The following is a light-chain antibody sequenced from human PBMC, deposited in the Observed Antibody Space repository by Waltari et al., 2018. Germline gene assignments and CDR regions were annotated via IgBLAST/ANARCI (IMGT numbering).Light chain of an antibody. V-gene: IGLV2-23*02. CDR3: CSYAGRGTYV. CDR1: TSDVGNYDL. J-gene: IGLJ1*01. CDR2: EVI. Sequence: QSALTQPASVSGTLGQSITISCTGTTSDVGNYDLVSWYQQHPGKAPKLLICEVIKRPSGVSLRFSGSNSGNTASLTISGLQAEDEADYYYCSYAGRGTYVFGSGTKVTVL.